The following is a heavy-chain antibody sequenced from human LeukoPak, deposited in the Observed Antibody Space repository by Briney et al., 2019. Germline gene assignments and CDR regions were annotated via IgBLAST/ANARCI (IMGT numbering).Heavy chain of an antibody. CDR1: GGSIGSDF. CDR2: MSYSGTT. Sequence: SETLSLTCTISGGSIGSDFWSWIRQPPGKGLEWIGYMSYSGTTQYNPSLKSRVTISGDTSKNQFSLKLSSVTAADTAVYYCARRGAARRYDGMDVWGQGTTVTVSS. CDR3: ARRGAARRYDGMDV. V-gene: IGHV4-59*08. J-gene: IGHJ6*02. D-gene: IGHD6-6*01.